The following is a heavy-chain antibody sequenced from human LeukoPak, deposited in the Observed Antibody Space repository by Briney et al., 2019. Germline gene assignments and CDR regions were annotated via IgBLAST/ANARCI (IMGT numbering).Heavy chain of an antibody. CDR2: INPNSGGT. D-gene: IGHD3-16*02. V-gene: IGHV1-2*02. CDR3: ARSLRGITFGGVIVPPGY. CDR1: GYTFTGYY. J-gene: IGHJ4*02. Sequence: GASVKVSCKASGYTFTGYYMHWVRQAPGQGLEWMGWINPNSGGTNYAQKFQGRVTMTRDTSISTAYMELSRLRSDDTAVYYCARSLRGITFGGVIVPPGYWGQGTLVTVSS.